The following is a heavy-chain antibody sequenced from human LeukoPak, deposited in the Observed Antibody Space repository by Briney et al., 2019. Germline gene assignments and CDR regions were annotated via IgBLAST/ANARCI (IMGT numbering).Heavy chain of an antibody. V-gene: IGHV3-21*01. CDR2: ISSSSSYI. D-gene: IGHD3/OR15-3a*01. J-gene: IGHJ4*02. Sequence: PGGSLRLSCAASGFTFSSYSMNWVRQAPGKGLEWVSSISSSSSYIYYADSVKGRFTISRDNSKNTLYLQMNSLRAEDTAMYYCARVRGSKSSDWAFDYWGQGTLVTVSS. CDR1: GFTFSSYS. CDR3: ARVRGSKSSDWAFDY.